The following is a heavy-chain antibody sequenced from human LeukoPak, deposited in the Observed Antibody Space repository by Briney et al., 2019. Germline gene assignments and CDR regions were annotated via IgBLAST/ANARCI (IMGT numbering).Heavy chain of an antibody. CDR2: IYPGDSDT. Sequence: GESLKISCKGSGYSFTSYWIGWVRQMPGKGLEWMGIIYPGDSDTRYSPSFQGQVTISADKSISTAYLQWSSLKASDTAMYYCARHTYYYDSSGPPISNWFDPWGQGTLVTVSS. J-gene: IGHJ5*02. D-gene: IGHD3-22*01. V-gene: IGHV5-51*01. CDR3: ARHTYYYDSSGPPISNWFDP. CDR1: GYSFTSYW.